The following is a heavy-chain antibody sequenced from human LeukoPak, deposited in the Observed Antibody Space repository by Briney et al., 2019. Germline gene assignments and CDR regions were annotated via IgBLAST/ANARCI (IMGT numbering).Heavy chain of an antibody. J-gene: IGHJ4*02. V-gene: IGHV3-21*03. CDR2: ISSSSSYI. Sequence: GGSLRLSCAASGFTLSSYSMNWVRQAPGKGLEWVSCISSSSSYIYYADSVKGRFTISRDDSKSIAYLQMNSLKTEDTAVYYCTRNYDILTPYFDYWGQGTLVTVSS. D-gene: IGHD3-9*01. CDR3: TRNYDILTPYFDY. CDR1: GFTLSSYS.